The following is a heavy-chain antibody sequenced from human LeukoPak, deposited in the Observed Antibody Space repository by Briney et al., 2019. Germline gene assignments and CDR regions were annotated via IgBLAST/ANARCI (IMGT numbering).Heavy chain of an antibody. CDR2: IYDGGST. V-gene: IGHV3-66*01. Sequence: GGSLRLSCAASGFTFTNYVMTWVRQAPGKGLEWVSVIYDGGSTYYADSVKGRFTISRDNPKNTLYLQMNSLRAEDTAVYYCARFYGVPGGWFDPWGQGTLVTVSS. D-gene: IGHD4-17*01. J-gene: IGHJ5*02. CDR1: GFTFTNYV. CDR3: ARFYGVPGGWFDP.